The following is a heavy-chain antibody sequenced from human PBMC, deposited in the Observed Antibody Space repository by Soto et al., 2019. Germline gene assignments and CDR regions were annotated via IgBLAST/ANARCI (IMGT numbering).Heavy chain of an antibody. CDR3: ARDGLMGVTNLAAD. J-gene: IGHJ4*02. D-gene: IGHD2-21*02. V-gene: IGHV3-30*03. CDR2: ISDDGSHT. Sequence: QVQLVESGGGVVQPGRSLSLSCAASGFTFSTYGMHWVRQAPGKGLEWVAVISDDGSHTYYADSVKGRFTVSRDNSKNTLYLHMNSLRAEDTAVYYCARDGLMGVTNLAADWGQGTLVTVSS. CDR1: GFTFSTYG.